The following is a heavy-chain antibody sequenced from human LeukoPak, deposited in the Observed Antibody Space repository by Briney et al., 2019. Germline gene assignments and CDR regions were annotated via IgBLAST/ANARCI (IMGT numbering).Heavy chain of an antibody. CDR1: GGSFSGYY. J-gene: IGHJ5*02. CDR3: ARDNDRKDDS. CDR2: INHSGST. D-gene: IGHD3-16*01. V-gene: IGHV4-34*01. Sequence: KPSETLSLTCAVYGGSFSGYYWSWIRQPPGKGLEWIGEINHSGSTNYNPSLKSRVTISVDTSKNQFSLKLSSVTAADTAVYYCARDNDRKDDSWGQGTLVTVSS.